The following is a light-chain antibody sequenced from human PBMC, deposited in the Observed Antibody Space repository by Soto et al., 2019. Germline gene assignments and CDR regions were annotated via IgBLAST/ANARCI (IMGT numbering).Light chain of an antibody. V-gene: IGLV2-8*01. CDR2: EVS. Sequence: QSALTQPPSAPGSPGQSVTISCTGTSSDVGGYNYVSWYQHHPGKAPKLMIYEVSKRPSGVPDRFSGSKSGNTASLTVSGLQAEDEADYYCSSFAGNNNFVVFGGGTKLTVL. J-gene: IGLJ2*01. CDR3: SSFAGNNNFVV. CDR1: SSDVGGYNY.